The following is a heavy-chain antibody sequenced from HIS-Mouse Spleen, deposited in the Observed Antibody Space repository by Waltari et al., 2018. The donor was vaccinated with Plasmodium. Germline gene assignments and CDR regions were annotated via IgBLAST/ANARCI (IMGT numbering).Heavy chain of an antibody. Sequence: QVQLQQWGAGLLKPSETLSLTCAVHGGSLSCYYWRWIRQPPGKGLEWIGEINHSGSTNYNPSLKSRVTISVDTSKNQFSLKLSSVTAADTAVYYCARGQLGIDAFDIWGQGTMVTVSS. J-gene: IGHJ3*02. CDR2: INHSGST. CDR3: ARGQLGIDAFDI. CDR1: GGSLSCYY. D-gene: IGHD7-27*01. V-gene: IGHV4-34*01.